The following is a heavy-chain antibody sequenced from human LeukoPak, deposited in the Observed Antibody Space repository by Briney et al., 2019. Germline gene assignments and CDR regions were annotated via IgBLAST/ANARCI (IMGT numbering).Heavy chain of an antibody. CDR2: ISSSNSYI. Sequence: GGSLRPSCAASGFTFSSYSMNWVRQAPGKGLEWVSSISSSNSYIYYADSVKGRFTISRDKDKNSLYLQMNSLRDEDTAVYSCARDGQTPKDDFDIWGQGTMVTVSS. J-gene: IGHJ3*02. CDR3: ARDGQTPKDDFDI. V-gene: IGHV3-21*01. CDR1: GFTFSSYS.